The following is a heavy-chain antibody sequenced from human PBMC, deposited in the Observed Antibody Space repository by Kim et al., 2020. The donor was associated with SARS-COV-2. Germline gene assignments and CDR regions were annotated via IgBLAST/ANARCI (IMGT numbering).Heavy chain of an antibody. D-gene: IGHD6-13*01. CDR3: ASAKGIAAALY. V-gene: IGHV4-30-2*01. Sequence: SETLSLTCAVSGGSISSGGYSWSWIRQPPGKGLEWIGYIYHSGSTYYNPSLKSRVTISVDRSKNQFSLKLSSVTAADTAVYYCASAKGIAAALYWGQGTLVTVSS. CDR2: IYHSGST. J-gene: IGHJ4*02. CDR1: GGSISSGGYS.